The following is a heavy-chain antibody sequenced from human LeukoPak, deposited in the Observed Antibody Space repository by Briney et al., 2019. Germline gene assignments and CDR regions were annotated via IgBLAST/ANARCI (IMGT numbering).Heavy chain of an antibody. CDR2: MNPNSGNT. Sequence: ASVKVSCKASGYTFTSYDINWVRQATGQGLEWMGWMNPNSGNTGYAQKFQGRVTITRNTSISTAYMELSSLRSEDTAVYYCARVRWELLQYYFDYWGQGTLVTVSS. J-gene: IGHJ4*02. D-gene: IGHD1-26*01. CDR1: GYTFTSYD. CDR3: ARVRWELLQYYFDY. V-gene: IGHV1-8*03.